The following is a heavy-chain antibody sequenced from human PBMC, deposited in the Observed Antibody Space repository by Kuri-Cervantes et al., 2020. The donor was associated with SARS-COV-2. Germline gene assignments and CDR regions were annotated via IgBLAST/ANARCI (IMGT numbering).Heavy chain of an antibody. CDR2: INPNSGGT. CDR3: ANTERLGYSSSWCLDY. V-gene: IGHV1-2*06. J-gene: IGHJ4*02. Sequence: ASVKVSCKPSGYTFTGYYMHWVRQAPGQGLEWMGRINPNSGGTNYAQKFQGRVTMTRDTSISTAYMELSRLRSNDTAVYYCANTERLGYSSSWCLDYWGQGTLVTVSS. CDR1: GYTFTGYY. D-gene: IGHD6-13*01.